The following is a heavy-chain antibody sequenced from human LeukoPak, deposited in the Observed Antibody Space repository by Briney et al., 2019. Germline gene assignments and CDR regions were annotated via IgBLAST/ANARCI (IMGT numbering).Heavy chain of an antibody. CDR2: ISYDGSNK. V-gene: IGHV3-30*14. CDR3: ARDGWDSTFDY. D-gene: IGHD1-26*01. Sequence: GGSLRLSCAASGFTFSSYAMHWVRQAPGKGLEWVAVISYDGSNKYYADSVKGRFTISRDNSKNTLYLQMNSLRAEDTAVYYCARDGWDSTFDYWGQGTLVTVSS. CDR1: GFTFSSYA. J-gene: IGHJ4*02.